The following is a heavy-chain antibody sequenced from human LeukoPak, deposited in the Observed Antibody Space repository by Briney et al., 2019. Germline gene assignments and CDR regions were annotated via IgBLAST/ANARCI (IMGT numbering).Heavy chain of an antibody. CDR3: ARHATPYSIENYFDY. Sequence: GESLKISCKGSGYRLTRYWIGWVRQMPGKGLEWMGILYPGDSDTRYSPSFQGQVTISADKSTSTAYLQWSSLKASDTAMYYCARHATPYSIENYFDYWGQGTLVTVSS. D-gene: IGHD2-15*01. CDR1: GYRLTRYW. CDR2: LYPGDSDT. V-gene: IGHV5-51*01. J-gene: IGHJ4*02.